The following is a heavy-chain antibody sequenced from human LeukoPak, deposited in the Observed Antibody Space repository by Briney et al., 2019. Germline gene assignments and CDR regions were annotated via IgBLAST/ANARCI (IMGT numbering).Heavy chain of an antibody. J-gene: IGHJ4*02. V-gene: IGHV3-21*01. D-gene: IGHD6-13*01. CDR3: ASAGLVYSSGWYLETPFDY. CDR2: ISSSSSYM. Sequence: NPGGSLRLSCAASGFTFSSYTMNWVRQAPGKGLGWVSSISSSSSYMYYADSVKGRFTISRDNAKNSPYLQMNSLRAEDTAVYYCASAGLVYSSGWYLETPFDYWGQGTLVTVSS. CDR1: GFTFSSYT.